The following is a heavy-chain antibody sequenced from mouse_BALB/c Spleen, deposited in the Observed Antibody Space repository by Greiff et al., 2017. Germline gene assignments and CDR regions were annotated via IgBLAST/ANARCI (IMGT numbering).Heavy chain of an antibody. D-gene: IGHD1-2*01. V-gene: IGHV6-6*02. Sequence: EVKVEESGGGLVQPGGSMKLSCVASGFTFSSYWMSWVRQSPEKGLEWVAEIRLKSDNDATHYAESVQGKVTISRDDSKSRLYLQMNSLRAEDTGIYYCTSLSTTATGFAYWGQGTLVTVSA. CDR2: IRLKSDNDAT. J-gene: IGHJ3*01. CDR3: TSLSTTATGFAY. CDR1: GFTFSSYW.